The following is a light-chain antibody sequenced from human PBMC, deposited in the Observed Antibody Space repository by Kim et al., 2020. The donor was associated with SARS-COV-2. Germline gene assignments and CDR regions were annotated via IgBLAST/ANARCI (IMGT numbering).Light chain of an antibody. CDR3: QQRRDWPPT. CDR2: DVS. Sequence: LSRGERVTLSCRASQSISSFVNWYQQKPGQAPRLLMYDVSNRATGIPARFSGSGSGTDFTLTISSLEPEDFAVYYCQQRRDWPPTFGQGTRLEIK. CDR1: QSISSF. V-gene: IGKV3-11*01. J-gene: IGKJ5*01.